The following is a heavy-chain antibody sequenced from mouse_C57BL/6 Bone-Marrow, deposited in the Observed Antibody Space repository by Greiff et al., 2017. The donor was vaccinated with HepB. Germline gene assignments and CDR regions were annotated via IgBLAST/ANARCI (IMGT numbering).Heavy chain of an antibody. V-gene: IGHV1-50*01. CDR3: AGLRREGYYFDY. Sequence: VQLQQPGAELVKPGASVKLSCKASGYTFTSYWMQWVKQRPGQGLEWIGEIDPSDSYTNYNQKFKGKATLTVDTSSSTAYMQLSSLTSEDSAVYYCAGLRREGYYFDYWGQGTTLTVSS. CDR2: IDPSDSYT. CDR1: GYTFTSYW. J-gene: IGHJ2*01. D-gene: IGHD2-12*01.